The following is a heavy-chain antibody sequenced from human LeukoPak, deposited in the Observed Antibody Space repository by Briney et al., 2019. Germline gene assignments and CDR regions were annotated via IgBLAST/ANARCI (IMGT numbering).Heavy chain of an antibody. Sequence: GGSLRLSCAASGFTFSSYGMHWVRQAPGKGLEWVAVISYDGSNKYYADSVKGRFTISRDNSKNTLYLQMNSLRAEDTAVYYCAKDRYCSSTSCRAEYFQHWGQGTLVTVSP. D-gene: IGHD2-2*01. CDR1: GFTFSSYG. CDR2: ISYDGSNK. V-gene: IGHV3-30*18. CDR3: AKDRYCSSTSCRAEYFQH. J-gene: IGHJ1*01.